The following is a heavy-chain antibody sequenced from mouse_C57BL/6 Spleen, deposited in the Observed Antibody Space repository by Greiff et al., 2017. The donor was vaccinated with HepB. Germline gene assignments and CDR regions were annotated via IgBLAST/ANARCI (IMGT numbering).Heavy chain of an antibody. CDR3: ARSGYWYYFDY. CDR2: IHPNSGST. Sequence: QVQLQQSGAELVKPGASVKLSCKASGYTFTSYWMHWVKQRPGQGLEWIGMIHPNSGSTNYNEKFKSKATLTVDKSSSTAYMQLSSLTSEDSAVYYCARSGYWYYFDYWGQGTTLTVSS. CDR1: GYTFTSYW. J-gene: IGHJ2*01. V-gene: IGHV1-64*01.